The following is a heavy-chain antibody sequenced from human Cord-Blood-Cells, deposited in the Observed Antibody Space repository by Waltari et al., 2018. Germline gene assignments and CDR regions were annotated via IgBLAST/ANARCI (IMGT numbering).Heavy chain of an antibody. CDR2: INHSGST. J-gene: IGHJ4*02. Sequence: QVQLQQWGAGLLKPPETLSLTCAVYGGSFSAYSWSWIRQPPGKGWEWIGEINHSGSTNYNPSLKSRVTISVDTSKNQFSLKLSSVTAADTAVYYCARGEYVAVAGDFDYWGQGTLVTVSS. D-gene: IGHD6-19*01. CDR1: GGSFSAYS. CDR3: ARGEYVAVAGDFDY. V-gene: IGHV4-34*01.